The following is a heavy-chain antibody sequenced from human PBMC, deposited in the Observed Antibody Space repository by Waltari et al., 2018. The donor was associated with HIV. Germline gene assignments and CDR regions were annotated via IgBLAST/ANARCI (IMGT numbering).Heavy chain of an antibody. CDR1: GYTFTGYY. CDR3: ARERYDSWNGYLYGMDV. V-gene: IGHV1-2*02. D-gene: IGHD3-3*01. Sequence: QVQLVQSGAEVKKPGASVKVSCKASGYTFTGYYMHWVRQAPGQGLEWMGWINPNSGSTDYAQKCQGRVTMTRDTSISTAYMELSRLRYDDTAVYYCARERYDSWNGYLYGMDVWGQGTTVTVSS. CDR2: INPNSGST. J-gene: IGHJ6*02.